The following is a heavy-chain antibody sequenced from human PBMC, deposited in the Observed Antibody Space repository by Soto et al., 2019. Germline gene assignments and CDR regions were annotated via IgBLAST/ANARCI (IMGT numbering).Heavy chain of an antibody. CDR2: IYYSGST. J-gene: IGHJ5*02. Sequence: SETLSLTCTVSGGSISSGDYYWSWIRQPPGKGLEWIGYIYYSGSTYYNPSLKSRVTISVDTSKNQFSLKLSSVTAADTAVYYCARAVHDCTNGVCLNWFDPWGQGTLVTVSS. V-gene: IGHV4-30-4*01. CDR3: ARAVHDCTNGVCLNWFDP. D-gene: IGHD2-8*01. CDR1: GGSISSGDYY.